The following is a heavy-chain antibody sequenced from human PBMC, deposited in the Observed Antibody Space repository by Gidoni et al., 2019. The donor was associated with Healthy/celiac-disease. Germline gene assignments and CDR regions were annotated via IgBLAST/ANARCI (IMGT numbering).Heavy chain of an antibody. CDR3: ARSAPLAAGGHAFDI. J-gene: IGHJ3*02. D-gene: IGHD3-16*01. CDR2: IYSGGST. CDR1: GFTVSSNY. V-gene: IGHV3-53*01. Sequence: EVQLVESGGGLIQPGGSLRLSCAASGFTVSSNYMSWVRQAPGKGLEWVSVIYSGGSTYYADSVKGRFTISRDNSKNTLYLQMNSLRAEDTAVYYCARSAPLAAGGHAFDIWGQGTMVTVSS.